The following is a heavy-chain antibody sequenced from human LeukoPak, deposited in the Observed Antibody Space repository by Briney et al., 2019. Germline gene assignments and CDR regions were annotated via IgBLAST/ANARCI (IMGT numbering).Heavy chain of an antibody. D-gene: IGHD5-12*01. V-gene: IGHV4-39*01. CDR2: IYYSGST. J-gene: IGHJ4*02. CDR1: GGSISSSSYY. Sequence: PSETLSPTCTVSGGSISSSSYYWGWIRQPPGKGLEWIGSIYYSGSTYYNPSLKSRVTISVDTSKNQFSLKLSSVTAADTAVYYCAETYGGYPYYFDYWGQGTLVTVSS. CDR3: AETYGGYPYYFDY.